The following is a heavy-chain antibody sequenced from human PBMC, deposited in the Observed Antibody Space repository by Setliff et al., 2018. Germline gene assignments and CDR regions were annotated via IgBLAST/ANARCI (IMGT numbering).Heavy chain of an antibody. V-gene: IGHV4-34*01. Sequence: SETLSLTCAAYGGTFSDYHWTWIRQSPEKGLEWIGEINHRGSANYNPSLKSRVTISIGTSKDQFSLKLISMTAADTAVYYCARGRNIAARLLDSWGQGTLVTVSS. CDR1: GGTFSDYH. D-gene: IGHD6-6*01. CDR3: ARGRNIAARLLDS. J-gene: IGHJ4*02. CDR2: INHRGSA.